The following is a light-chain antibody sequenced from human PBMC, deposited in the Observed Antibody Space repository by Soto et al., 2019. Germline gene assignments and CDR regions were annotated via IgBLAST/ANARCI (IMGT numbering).Light chain of an antibody. CDR3: GTWDSSLSAAV. V-gene: IGLV1-51*01. J-gene: IGLJ1*01. Sequence: QSVLTQPPSVSAAPGQTVTISCSGSSSNIGNNYVSWYQQLPGTAPKLLIYDNNNRPPGIPDHFFGSKSGTSATLGITGLQTGDEADYYCGTWDSSLSAAVFGTGTKLTVL. CDR2: DNN. CDR1: SSNIGNNY.